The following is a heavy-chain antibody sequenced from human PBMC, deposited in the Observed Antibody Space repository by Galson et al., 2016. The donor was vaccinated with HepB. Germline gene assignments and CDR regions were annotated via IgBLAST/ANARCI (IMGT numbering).Heavy chain of an antibody. CDR2: IIPILGTP. CDR1: GGTFSNYG. CDR3: ARTIVRLVRNYYHQYGMDV. Sequence: SVKVSCKASGGTFSNYGISWVRQAPGQGLEYMGGIIPILGTPNYAQKFQGRVTITADESTSTACMEVSSLRSEDTAVYYCARTIVRLVRNYYHQYGMDVWGQGTTVTVSS. J-gene: IGHJ6*02. D-gene: IGHD6-19*01. V-gene: IGHV1-69*13.